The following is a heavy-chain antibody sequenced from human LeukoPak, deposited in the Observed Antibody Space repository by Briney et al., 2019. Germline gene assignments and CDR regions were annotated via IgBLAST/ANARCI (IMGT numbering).Heavy chain of an antibody. Sequence: PGGSLQISCKGSGSRFTSYWIGWVRQLPGKGLEWMGIIYPGDSDTRYSPSLQGQVTISADKSISTAYLQWSSLKASDTAMYYCARQDYVWGNYRYTIDYWGQGTLVTVSS. J-gene: IGHJ4*02. V-gene: IGHV5-51*01. D-gene: IGHD3-16*02. CDR1: GSRFTSYW. CDR3: ARQDYVWGNYRYTIDY. CDR2: IYPGDSDT.